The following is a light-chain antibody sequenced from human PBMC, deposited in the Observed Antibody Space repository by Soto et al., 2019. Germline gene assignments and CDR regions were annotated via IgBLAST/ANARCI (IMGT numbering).Light chain of an antibody. V-gene: IGLV2-14*01. CDR1: SSDVGAYNF. CDR2: EVS. Sequence: QSALTQPASVSGSPGQSITISCTGTSSDVGAYNFLSWYQHHRGTAPKLMIYEVSNPPSGASNRFSGSKSGNTASLTIAGLQTEDEADYYCYSYRGSNAWVFGGGTKLTVL. CDR3: YSYRGSNAWV. J-gene: IGLJ3*02.